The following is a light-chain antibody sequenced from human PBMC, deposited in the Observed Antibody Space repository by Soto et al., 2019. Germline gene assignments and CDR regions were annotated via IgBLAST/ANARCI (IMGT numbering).Light chain of an antibody. V-gene: IGKV3-15*01. CDR3: QHYGSSPGT. CDR1: QSVSSN. CDR2: GTS. J-gene: IGKJ1*01. Sequence: RATLSCRASQSVSSNLAWYQQKPGQAPRLLIYGTSTRATGIPARFSGSGSETEFTLTISSLQSEDFAVYFCQHYGSSPGTFGQGTKVDIK.